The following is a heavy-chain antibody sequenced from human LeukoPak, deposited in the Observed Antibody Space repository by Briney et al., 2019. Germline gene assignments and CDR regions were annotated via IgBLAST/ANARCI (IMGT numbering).Heavy chain of an antibody. CDR2: VSYIGST. CDR3: ARDPTTVTKGLDI. J-gene: IGHJ3*02. V-gene: IGHV4-59*11. D-gene: IGHD4-17*01. CDR1: GDSFSSHY. Sequence: SETLSLTCTVSGDSFSSHYRSWVRQPPGRGLEWIGYVSYIGSTNYNPSLKSRVTISVDTSKNQFSLKLSSVTAADMAVYYCARDPTTVTKGLDIWGQGTMVTVSS.